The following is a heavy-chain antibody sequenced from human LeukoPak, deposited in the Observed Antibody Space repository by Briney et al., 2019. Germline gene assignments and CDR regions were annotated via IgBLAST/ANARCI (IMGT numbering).Heavy chain of an antibody. Sequence: ASVKVSCKASGYTFTSYDINWVRQATGQGLEWMGWMNPNSGNTGYAQKFQGRVTITRNTSISTAYMELSSLRSEDTAVYYCAGGPSGYGGYGRDDDMDGWGKGTTVTV. J-gene: IGHJ6*03. CDR2: MNPNSGNT. V-gene: IGHV1-8*03. CDR1: GYTFTSYD. D-gene: IGHD5-12*01. CDR3: AGGPSGYGGYGRDDDMDG.